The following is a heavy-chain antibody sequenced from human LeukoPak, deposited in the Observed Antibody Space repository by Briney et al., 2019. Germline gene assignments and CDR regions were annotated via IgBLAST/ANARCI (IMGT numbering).Heavy chain of an antibody. V-gene: IGHV3-15*01. D-gene: IGHD3-10*01. CDR3: TTDLTMVRGVMVHAFDI. CDR1: GFTFSNAW. J-gene: IGHJ3*02. CDR2: IKSKTDGGTT. Sequence: GGSLRLSCAASGFTFSNAWMSWVRQAPGKGLEWVGRIKSKTDGGTTDYAAPVKGRFTISGDDSKNTLYLQMNSLKTEDTAVYYCTTDLTMVRGVMVHAFDIWGQGTMVTVSS.